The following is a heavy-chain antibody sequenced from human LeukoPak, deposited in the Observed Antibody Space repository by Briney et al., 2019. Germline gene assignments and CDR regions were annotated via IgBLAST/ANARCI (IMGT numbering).Heavy chain of an antibody. CDR1: GFTFSSYA. D-gene: IGHD1-26*01. V-gene: IGHV3-30*01. CDR2: ISYDGSNK. CDR3: ARVRGSYFAWGAFDI. Sequence: PGGSLRFSCAASGFTFSSYAMHWVRQAPGKGLEWVAVISYDGSNKYHADSVKGRFTISRDNSKNTLYLQMNSLRAEDTAVYYCARVRGSYFAWGAFDIWGQGTMVTVSS. J-gene: IGHJ3*02.